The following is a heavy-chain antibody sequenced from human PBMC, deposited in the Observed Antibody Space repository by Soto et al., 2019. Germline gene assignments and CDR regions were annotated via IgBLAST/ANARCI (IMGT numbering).Heavy chain of an antibody. V-gene: IGHV2-5*02. J-gene: IGHJ6*02. CDR3: ARTYYYGSGSYYTDYYYGMDV. CDR1: GFSLSTSGVG. D-gene: IGHD3-10*01. Sequence: QITLKESGPTLVKPTQTLTLTCTFSGFSLSTSGVGVGWIRQPPGKALEWLALIYWDEDKRYSPSLKSGLTITKDTSKNQVVLTMTNMDPVETATYYCARTYYYGSGSYYTDYYYGMDVWGQGTTVTVSS. CDR2: IYWDEDK.